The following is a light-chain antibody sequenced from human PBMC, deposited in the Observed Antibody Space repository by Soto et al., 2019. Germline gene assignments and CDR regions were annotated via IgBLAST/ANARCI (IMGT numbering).Light chain of an antibody. V-gene: IGLV2-8*01. CDR1: SSDVGGYNY. Sequence: QSVLTQPASVSGSPGQSITISCTGTSSDVGGYNYVSWYQQHPGKAPKLMIYEVTKRPSGVPDRFSGSKSGNTASLTVSGLQAEDEAEYYCSSYADDNIFVFGTGTKLTVL. J-gene: IGLJ1*01. CDR2: EVT. CDR3: SSYADDNIFV.